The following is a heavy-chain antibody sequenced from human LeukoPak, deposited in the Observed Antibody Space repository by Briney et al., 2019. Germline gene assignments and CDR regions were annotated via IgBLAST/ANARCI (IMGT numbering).Heavy chain of an antibody. D-gene: IGHD2-2*01. CDR3: AREGIVVVPAAMDP. V-gene: IGHV1-18*01. CDR2: ISAYNGNT. J-gene: IGHJ5*02. CDR1: GHTFTSYG. Sequence: ASVKVSCKASGHTFTSYGISWVRQAPGQGLEWMGWISAYNGNTNYAQKLQGRVTMTTDTSTSTAYMELRSLRSDDTAVYYCAREGIVVVPAAMDPWGQGTLVTVSS.